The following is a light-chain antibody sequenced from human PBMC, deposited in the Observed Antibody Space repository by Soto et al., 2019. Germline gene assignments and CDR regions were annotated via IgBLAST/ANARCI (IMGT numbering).Light chain of an antibody. CDR2: DVG. CDR3: SSYTTIDTRPRV. J-gene: IGLJ1*01. Sequence: QSALTQPTSVSGSPGQSITITCTGTSSDVGACNYVSWYQHHPGQAPKLIIFDVGNRPSGVSNRFRGSKSSNTASLTISGFRPQDEADYYCSSYTTIDTRPRVFGTGTKVTVL. CDR1: SSDVGACNY. V-gene: IGLV2-14*03.